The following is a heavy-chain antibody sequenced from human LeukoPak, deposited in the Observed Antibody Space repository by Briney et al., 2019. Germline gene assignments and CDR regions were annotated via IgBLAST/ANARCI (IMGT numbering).Heavy chain of an antibody. V-gene: IGHV3-23*01. CDR2: ISGSGGST. J-gene: IGHJ4*02. Sequence: PGGSLRLSCAASGFTFSSYAMSWVRQAPGKGLEWVSAISGSGGSTYYAGSVKGRFTISRDNSKNTLYLQMNSLRAEDTAVHYCAKDELTSGYYWGYWGQGTLVTVSS. CDR1: GFTFSSYA. D-gene: IGHD3-22*01. CDR3: AKDELTSGYYWGY.